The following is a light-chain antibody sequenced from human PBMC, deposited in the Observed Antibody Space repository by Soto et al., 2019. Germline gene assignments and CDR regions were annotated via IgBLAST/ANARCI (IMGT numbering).Light chain of an antibody. Sequence: QSALTQPPSASGTPGQRVTISCSGSSSNIGSNTVNWYQQLPGTAPKLLIYSNNQRPSGVPDRFSGSKSGTSASLAISGLQSEDEADYYCATWDDSLNLLYVFGTGTKVTVL. CDR3: ATWDDSLNLLYV. V-gene: IGLV1-44*01. CDR1: SSNIGSNT. CDR2: SNN. J-gene: IGLJ1*01.